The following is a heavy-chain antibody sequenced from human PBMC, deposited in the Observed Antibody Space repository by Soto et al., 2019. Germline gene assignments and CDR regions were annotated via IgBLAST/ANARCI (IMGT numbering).Heavy chain of an antibody. V-gene: IGHV4-61*01. CDR2: IYYSGST. J-gene: IGHJ6*02. CDR3: ARDYVSSYYDSSGYNYYYYGMDV. Sequence: PSETLSLTCPVSGCSVSSGSYYWSWIRQPPGKGLEWIGYIYYSGSTNYNPSLKSRVTISVDTSKNQFSLKLSSVTAADTAVYYCARDYVSSYYDSSGYNYYYYGMDVWGQGTTVTVSS. CDR1: GCSVSSGSYY. D-gene: IGHD3-22*01.